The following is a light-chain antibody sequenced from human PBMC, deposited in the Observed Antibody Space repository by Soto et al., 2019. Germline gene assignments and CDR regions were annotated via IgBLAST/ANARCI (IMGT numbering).Light chain of an antibody. CDR2: AAS. CDR1: QSVLYSSNNKNY. J-gene: IGKJ5*01. V-gene: IGKV4-1*01. CDR3: QQLHGYPIT. Sequence: DIVLTQSPDSLAVSLGERATIYCKSSQSVLYSSNNKNYLAWYQQKPGKAPKLLIYAASNFQSGVPSRFSGSGSGTHFTLTISSLQPEDFATYYCQQLHGYPITFGQGTLLEIK.